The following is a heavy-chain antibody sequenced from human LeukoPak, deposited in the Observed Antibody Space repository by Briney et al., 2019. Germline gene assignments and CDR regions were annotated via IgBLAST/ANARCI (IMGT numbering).Heavy chain of an antibody. CDR1: GFTVSSNY. J-gene: IGHJ6*02. CDR3: AKAPTMVRGRMDV. CDR2: ISRRDDYT. D-gene: IGHD3-10*01. Sequence: GGSLRLSCAASGFTVSSNYMSWVRQAPGKGLEWVSVISRRDDYTYYADSVEGRFSISRDNSNNMLYLQMNSLRAEDTAVYYCAKAPTMVRGRMDVWGQGTTVTVSS. V-gene: IGHV3-23*01.